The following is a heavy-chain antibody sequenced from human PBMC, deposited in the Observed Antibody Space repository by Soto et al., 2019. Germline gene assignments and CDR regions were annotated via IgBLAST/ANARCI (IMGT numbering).Heavy chain of an antibody. V-gene: IGHV4-4*07. J-gene: IGHJ6*02. Sequence: QVQLQESGPRLVKPSETLSLTCSVSGGSMRSYYWNWLRQPAGKGLEWIGRIYSRGDTNYNPSVKSRVTKSVDTSKNVFSLRLNSVTASDTDVYYCAGIGEDVYYGMDGWGQGTTVTVSS. D-gene: IGHD2-21*01. CDR2: IYSRGDT. CDR3: AGIGEDVYYGMDG. CDR1: GGSMRSYY.